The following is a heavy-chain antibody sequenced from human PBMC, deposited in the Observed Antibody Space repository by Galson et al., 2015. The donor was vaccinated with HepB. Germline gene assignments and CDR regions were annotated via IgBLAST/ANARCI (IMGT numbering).Heavy chain of an antibody. D-gene: IGHD6-19*01. CDR3: VKGTVAGTATYGMDA. Sequence: SLRLSCAASGFTFSSYVMHWVRQAPGKGLEYVSTISSKGGSTYYADSVKGRFTISRDNSKNTLYLQMSSLRAEDTAVYYCVKGTVAGTATYGMDAWGQGTTVTVSS. CDR1: GFTFSSYV. J-gene: IGHJ6*02. CDR2: ISSKGGST. V-gene: IGHV3-64D*06.